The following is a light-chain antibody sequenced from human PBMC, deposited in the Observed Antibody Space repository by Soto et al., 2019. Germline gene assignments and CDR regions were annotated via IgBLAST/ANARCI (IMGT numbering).Light chain of an antibody. V-gene: IGKV1-27*01. J-gene: IGKJ4*01. CDR2: DAS. Sequence: IRMTQSPSSFSASTGDRVTITCRASQGISSYLAWYQQKPGKAPKLLIYDASTLQSGVPSRFSGSGSGTEFTLTISSLQPDDVATYYCQKCNSAPLTFGGGTKVDIK. CDR1: QGISSY. CDR3: QKCNSAPLT.